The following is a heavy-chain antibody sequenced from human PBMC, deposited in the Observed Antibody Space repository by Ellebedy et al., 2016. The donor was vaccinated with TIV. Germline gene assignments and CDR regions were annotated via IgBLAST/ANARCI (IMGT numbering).Heavy chain of an antibody. J-gene: IGHJ6*02. Sequence: ASVKVSCKASGYVFTAYHIHWVRQAPGQGLEWMGWLHPSSGGTNYAQNFQGRVSMTRDTSISTAYMELSRLRSDDTAVYYCARDLEWLSYPMDVWGQGTTVTVSS. CDR1: GYVFTAYH. D-gene: IGHD3-3*01. V-gene: IGHV1-2*02. CDR2: LHPSSGGT. CDR3: ARDLEWLSYPMDV.